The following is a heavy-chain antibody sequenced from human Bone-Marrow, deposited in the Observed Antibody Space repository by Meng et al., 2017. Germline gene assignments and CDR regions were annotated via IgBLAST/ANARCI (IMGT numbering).Heavy chain of an antibody. J-gene: IGHJ6*02. Sequence: GESLKISCAASGFTFSSYSMNWVRQAPGKGLEWVSSISSSGSYIYYADSVKGRFTISRDNAKNSLYLQMNSLRAEDTAVYYCARVREDNWNPGSYYYYGMDVWGQGTTVTVSS. CDR3: ARVREDNWNPGSYYYYGMDV. D-gene: IGHD1-20*01. CDR1: GFTFSSYS. V-gene: IGHV3-21*01. CDR2: ISSSGSYI.